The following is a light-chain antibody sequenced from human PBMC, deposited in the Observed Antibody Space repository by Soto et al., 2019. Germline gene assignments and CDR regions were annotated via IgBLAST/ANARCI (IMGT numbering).Light chain of an antibody. V-gene: IGLV2-23*02. Sequence: QLVLTQPASVSGSPGQSITISCTGTSGDVAIYDLVSWYQQYPGKAPQLIIYEVTKRPSGVSNRFSGSKSGNTASLTISGLQAEDEGDYYCSSYAGTVTLVFGGGTKLTVL. J-gene: IGLJ3*02. CDR1: SGDVAIYDL. CDR2: EVT. CDR3: SSYAGTVTLV.